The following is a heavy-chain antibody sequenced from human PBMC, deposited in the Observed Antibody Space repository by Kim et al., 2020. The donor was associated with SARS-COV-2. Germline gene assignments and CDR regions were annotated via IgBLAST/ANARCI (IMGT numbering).Heavy chain of an antibody. CDR1: GFTFSDHY. D-gene: IGHD3-9*01. J-gene: IGHJ6*02. CDR2: TRNKANSYTT. V-gene: IGHV3-72*01. Sequence: GGSLRLSCAASGFTFSDHYMDWVRQAPGKGLEWVGRTRNKANSYTTEYAASVKGRFTISRDDSKNSLYLQMNSLKTEDTAVYYCVCVSDILTGYYKNYYYGMDVWGQGTTVTVSS. CDR3: VCVSDILTGYYKNYYYGMDV.